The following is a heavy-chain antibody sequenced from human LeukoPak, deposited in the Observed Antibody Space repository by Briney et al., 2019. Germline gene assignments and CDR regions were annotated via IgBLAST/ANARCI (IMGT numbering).Heavy chain of an antibody. J-gene: IGHJ4*02. Sequence: ASVKVSCKASGYTFTSYDISWVRQAPGQGLEWMGWISAYNGNTNYAQKLQGRVTMTTDTSTSTAYMELRSLRSDDTAVYYCARDTPITMIVVVTRIFDYWGQGTLVTVSS. CDR2: ISAYNGNT. V-gene: IGHV1-18*01. CDR3: ARDTPITMIVVVTRIFDY. D-gene: IGHD3-22*01. CDR1: GYTFTSYD.